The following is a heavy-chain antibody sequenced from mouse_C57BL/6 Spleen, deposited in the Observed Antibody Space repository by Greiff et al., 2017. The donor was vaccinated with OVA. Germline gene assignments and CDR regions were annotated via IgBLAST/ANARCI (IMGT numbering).Heavy chain of an antibody. Sequence: VQLKESGAELVKPGASVKLSCTASGFNIKDYYMHWVKQRTEQGLEWIGRIDPEDGETKYAPKFQGKATITADTSSNTAYLQLSSLTSEDTAVYYCAHIPYDYDGYYAMDYWGQGTSVTVSS. D-gene: IGHD2-4*01. CDR1: GFNIKDYY. J-gene: IGHJ4*01. CDR2: IDPEDGET. V-gene: IGHV14-2*01. CDR3: AHIPYDYDGYYAMDY.